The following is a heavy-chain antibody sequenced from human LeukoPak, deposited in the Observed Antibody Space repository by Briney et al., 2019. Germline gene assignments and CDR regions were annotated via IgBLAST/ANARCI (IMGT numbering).Heavy chain of an antibody. CDR2: ISAYNGNT. CDR3: ARDRHCSSTSCYPQWFDP. J-gene: IGHJ5*02. V-gene: IGHV1-18*01. D-gene: IGHD2-2*01. CDR1: GYTFTSYG. Sequence: SVKVSCKASGYTFTSYGISWVRQAPGQGLEWMGWISAYNGNTNYAQKLQGRVTMTTDTSTSTAYMELRSLRSDDTAVYYCARDRHCSSTSCYPQWFDPWGQGALVTVSS.